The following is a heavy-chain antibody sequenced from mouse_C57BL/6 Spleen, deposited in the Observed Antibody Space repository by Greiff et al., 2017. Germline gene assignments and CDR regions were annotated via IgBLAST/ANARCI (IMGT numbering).Heavy chain of an antibody. CDR2: IRLKSDNYAT. CDR3: TFITDFDY. J-gene: IGHJ2*01. CDR1: GFTFSNYW. V-gene: IGHV6-3*01. D-gene: IGHD1-1*01. Sequence: EVQVVESGGGLVQPGGSMKLSCVASGFTFSNYWMNWVRQSPEKGLEWVAQIRLKSDNYATHYAETVKGRFTISRDESKSSVYLQMNNLRAEDTGIYYCTFITDFDYWGQGTTLTVSS.